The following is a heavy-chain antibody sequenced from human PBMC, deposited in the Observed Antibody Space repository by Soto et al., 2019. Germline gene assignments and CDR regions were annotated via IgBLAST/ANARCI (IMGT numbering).Heavy chain of an antibody. CDR1: GYTFTNYA. D-gene: IGHD3-22*01. J-gene: IGHJ4*02. Sequence: ASVKVSCKASGYTFTNYAIHLVRQAPGQRLEWMGWINPGNGNTKYSQKFQGRVTITRDTSASTAYMELSSLRSEDTAVYYCARGERYYYDTSGYFGFEYWGQGTLVTVSS. CDR3: ARGERYYYDTSGYFGFEY. V-gene: IGHV1-3*01. CDR2: INPGNGNT.